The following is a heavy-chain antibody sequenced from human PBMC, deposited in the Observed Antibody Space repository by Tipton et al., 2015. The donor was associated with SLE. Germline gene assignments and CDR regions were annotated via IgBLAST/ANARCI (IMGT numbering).Heavy chain of an antibody. J-gene: IGHJ6*02. CDR3: ARDRASDFDFNYYYGMDV. CDR2: IYDSGSP. CDR1: GDSISSYY. V-gene: IGHV4-59*01. Sequence: GLVKPSETLSLICSVSGDSISSYYWSWIRHPPGKGLEWIGNIYDSGSPNYNPSLKSRVTISVDTSKNQFSLKLRSVTAADTALYYCARDRASDFDFNYYYGMDVWGQGTTVTVSS. D-gene: IGHD5-12*01.